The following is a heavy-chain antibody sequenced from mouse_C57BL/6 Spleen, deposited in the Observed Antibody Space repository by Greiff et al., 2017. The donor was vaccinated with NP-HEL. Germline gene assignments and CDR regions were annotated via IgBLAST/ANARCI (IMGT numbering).Heavy chain of an antibody. CDR3: ARGGYGYDGVWYFDV. CDR2: IDPSDSYT. J-gene: IGHJ1*03. V-gene: IGHV1-50*01. CDR1: GYTFTSYW. D-gene: IGHD2-2*01. Sequence: VQRVESGAELVKPGASVKLSCKASGYTFTSYWMQWVKQRPGQGLEWIGEIDPSDSYTNYNQKFKGKATLTVDTSSSTADMQLSSLTSEDSAVYYCARGGYGYDGVWYFDVWGTGTTVTVSS.